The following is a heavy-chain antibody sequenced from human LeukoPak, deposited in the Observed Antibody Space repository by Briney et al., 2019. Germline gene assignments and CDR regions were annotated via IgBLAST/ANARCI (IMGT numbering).Heavy chain of an antibody. CDR2: IYTSGST. D-gene: IGHD2-21*02. CDR1: GGSLSGFY. V-gene: IGHV4-4*07. Sequence: PSETLSLNCSVYGGSLSGFYWSWIRQPAGKGLEWIGRIYTSGSTNYNPSLKSRVTMSVDTSKNQFSLKLSSVTAADTAVYYCARDHSGGDCYSCAYFDYWGQGTLVTVSS. J-gene: IGHJ4*02. CDR3: ARDHSGGDCYSCAYFDY.